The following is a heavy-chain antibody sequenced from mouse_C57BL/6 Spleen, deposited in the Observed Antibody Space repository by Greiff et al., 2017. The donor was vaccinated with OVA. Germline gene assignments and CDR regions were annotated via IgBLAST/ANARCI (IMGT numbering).Heavy chain of an antibody. Sequence: EVQLQESGPGLVKPSQSLSLTCSVTGYSITSGYYWNWIRQFPGNKLEWMGYISYDGSNNYNPSLKNRISITRDTSKNQFFLKLNSVTTEDTATYYCARGSDYDGYFDYWGQGTTLTVSS. J-gene: IGHJ2*01. CDR2: ISYDGSN. V-gene: IGHV3-6*01. CDR1: GYSITSGYY. CDR3: ARGSDYDGYFDY. D-gene: IGHD1-1*02.